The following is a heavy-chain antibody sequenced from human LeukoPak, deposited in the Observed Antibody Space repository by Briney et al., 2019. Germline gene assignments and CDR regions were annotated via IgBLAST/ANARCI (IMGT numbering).Heavy chain of an antibody. CDR2: IYASGST. V-gene: IGHV4-4*07. Sequence: SETLSLTXTVSGGSISSYYWSWIRQPAGKGLEWIGRIYASGSTNYNPSLKSRVTMSVDTSKSQFSLKLISVTAADTAVYYCARDPRGIVGANHNWFDPWGQGTLVTVSS. CDR1: GGSISSYY. CDR3: ARDPRGIVGANHNWFDP. D-gene: IGHD1-26*01. J-gene: IGHJ5*02.